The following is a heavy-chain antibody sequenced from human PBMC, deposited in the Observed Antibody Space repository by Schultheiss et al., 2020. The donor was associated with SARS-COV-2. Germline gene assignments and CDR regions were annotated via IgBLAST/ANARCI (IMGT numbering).Heavy chain of an antibody. CDR2: ISSSSSYI. CDR1: GFTFSSYS. CDR3: ARDARIRAMDV. Sequence: GGSLRLSCAASGFTFSSYSMNWVRQAPGKGLEWVSSISSSSSYIYYADSVKGRFTISRDNAKNSLYLQMNSLRAEDTAVYYCARDARIRAMDVWGKGTTVTVSS. V-gene: IGHV3-21*01. J-gene: IGHJ6*03. D-gene: IGHD3-3*02.